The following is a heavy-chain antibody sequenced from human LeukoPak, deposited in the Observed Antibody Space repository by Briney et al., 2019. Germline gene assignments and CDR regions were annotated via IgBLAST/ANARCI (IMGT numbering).Heavy chain of an antibody. CDR1: GGSFSGYY. J-gene: IGHJ4*02. V-gene: IGHV4-34*01. CDR2: INHSGST. Sequence: SETLSLTCAVYGGSFSGYYWSWIRQPPGKGLEWIGEINHSGSTNYNPSLKSRVTISVDTSKDQFSLKLSSVTAADTAVYYCARGLSRVVVTAMAFGGWLQLPRYFDYWGQGTLVTVSS. D-gene: IGHD2-21*02. CDR3: ARGLSRVVVTAMAFGGWLQLPRYFDY.